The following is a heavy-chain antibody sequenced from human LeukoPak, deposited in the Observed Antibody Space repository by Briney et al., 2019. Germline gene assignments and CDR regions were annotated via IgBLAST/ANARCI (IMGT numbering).Heavy chain of an antibody. Sequence: KPGGSLRLSCAASRFTFSDFYMSWIRQAPGKGLEWISYISNSGTTIYYADSVKGRFTISMDNAKNSMYLQMNSLRAEDTAVYYCARHARVAGFDYWGLGTLVTVSS. J-gene: IGHJ4*02. CDR2: ISNSGTTI. CDR1: RFTFSDFY. D-gene: IGHD6-19*01. V-gene: IGHV3-11*04. CDR3: ARHARVAGFDY.